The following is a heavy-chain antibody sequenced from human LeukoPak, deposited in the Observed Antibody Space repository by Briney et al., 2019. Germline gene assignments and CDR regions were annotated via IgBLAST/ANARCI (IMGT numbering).Heavy chain of an antibody. D-gene: IGHD1-26*01. J-gene: IGHJ6*03. V-gene: IGHV5-51*01. CDR3: ARYSGSYLITYYYYYYMDV. CDR2: IYPGDSDT. CDR1: GSIFTSYW. Sequence: NLGESLKISCKGSGSIFTSYWIGWVRQMPGKGLEWMGIIYPGDSDTRYSPSFQGQVTISADKSISTAYLQWSSLKASDTAMYYCARYSGSYLITYYYYYYMDVWGKGTTVTVSS.